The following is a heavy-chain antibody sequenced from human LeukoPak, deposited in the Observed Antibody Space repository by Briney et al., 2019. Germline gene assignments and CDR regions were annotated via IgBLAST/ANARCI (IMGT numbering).Heavy chain of an antibody. J-gene: IGHJ4*02. CDR1: GFTFSNNW. V-gene: IGHV3-53*01. Sequence: GGSLRLSCATSGFTFSNNWMHWVRQAPGKGLEWVSAMNSGGDTYYADSVRGRFIISRDKSRNTLYLQMNSLRVDDTAVYYCARGGSMVRGVLWGQGTLVTVSS. CDR2: MNSGGDT. CDR3: ARGGSMVRGVL. D-gene: IGHD3-10*01.